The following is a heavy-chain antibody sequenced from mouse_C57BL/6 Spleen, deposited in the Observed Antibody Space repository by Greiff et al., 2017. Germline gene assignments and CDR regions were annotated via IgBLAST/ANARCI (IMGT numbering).Heavy chain of an antibody. Sequence: VQLKQSGPGLVKPSQSLSLTCSVTGYSITSGYYWNWIRQFPGNKLEWMGYISDDGSNNYNTSLKNRISITRDTSKNQFFLKLNSVTTEDTATYYCAREAPRAMDYWGQGTSVTVSS. CDR2: ISDDGSN. J-gene: IGHJ4*01. CDR3: AREAPRAMDY. V-gene: IGHV3-6*01. CDR1: GYSITSGYY.